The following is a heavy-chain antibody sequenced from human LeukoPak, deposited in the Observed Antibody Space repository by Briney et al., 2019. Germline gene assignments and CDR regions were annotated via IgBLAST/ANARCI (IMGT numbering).Heavy chain of an antibody. CDR2: INHSGST. CDR3: ARDVPYCSSTSCYAGWFDP. V-gene: IGHV4-34*01. Sequence: SETLSLTCAVYGGSFSGYYWSWIRQPPGKGLEWIGEINHSGSTNHNPSLKSRVTISVDTSKSQFSLKLSSVTAADTAVYYCARDVPYCSSTSCYAGWFDPWGQGTLVTVSS. CDR1: GGSFSGYY. D-gene: IGHD2-2*01. J-gene: IGHJ5*02.